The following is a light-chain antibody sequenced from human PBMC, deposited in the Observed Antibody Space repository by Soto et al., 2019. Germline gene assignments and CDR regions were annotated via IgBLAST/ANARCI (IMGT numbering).Light chain of an antibody. Sequence: EIVLTQSPGTLSLSPLEIATLSFMASQSVSSSYLAWYQQKPGQAPRLLIYGASSRATGIPDRFSGSGSGTDFTLTITRLEPEDFAVYYCQQYVTSSPRTFGQGTKVDIK. CDR1: QSVSSSY. CDR3: QQYVTSSPRT. V-gene: IGKV3-20*01. J-gene: IGKJ1*01. CDR2: GAS.